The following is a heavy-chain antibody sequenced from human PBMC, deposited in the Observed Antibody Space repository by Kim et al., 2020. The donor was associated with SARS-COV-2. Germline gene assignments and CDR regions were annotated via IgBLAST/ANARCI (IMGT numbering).Heavy chain of an antibody. CDR1: GFTFSSYN. D-gene: IGHD3-22*01. CDR3: ARDEYYYDSSGSYYGMDV. Sequence: GGSLRLSCAASGFTFSSYNMNWVRQAQGKGLEWVSYISRSSNTIYYADSVKGRLTISRDNAKNSLYLQMNSLRDEDTAVYYCARDEYYYDSSGSYYGMDVWGQGTTVTVSS. CDR2: ISRSSNTI. V-gene: IGHV3-48*02. J-gene: IGHJ6*02.